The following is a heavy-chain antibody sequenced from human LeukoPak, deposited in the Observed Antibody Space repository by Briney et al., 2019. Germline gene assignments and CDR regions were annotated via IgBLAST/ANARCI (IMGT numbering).Heavy chain of an antibody. J-gene: IGHJ4*02. CDR1: GFTFSSYG. Sequence: GGSLRLSCAASGFTFSSYGMHWVRQAPGKGLEWVAFIRYDGSNKYYADSVKGRFTISRDNSKNTLYLHVNSLRPEDTAVYYCARDARGITVLADYFDYWGQGTLVTVSS. V-gene: IGHV3-30*02. D-gene: IGHD6-19*01. CDR2: IRYDGSNK. CDR3: ARDARGITVLADYFDY.